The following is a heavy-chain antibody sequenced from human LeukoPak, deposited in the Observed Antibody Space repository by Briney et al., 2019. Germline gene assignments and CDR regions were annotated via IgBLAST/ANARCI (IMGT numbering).Heavy chain of an antibody. CDR1: GYSISSGYY. CDR3: ARDRGDDYGDYVGAFDI. Sequence: SETLSLTCTVSGYSISSGYYWGWIRQPPGKGLEWIGSIYHSGSTYYNPSLKSRVTISVDTSKNQFSLKLSSVTAADTAVYYCARDRGDDYGDYVGAFDIWGQGTMVTVSS. D-gene: IGHD4-17*01. J-gene: IGHJ3*02. CDR2: IYHSGST. V-gene: IGHV4-38-2*02.